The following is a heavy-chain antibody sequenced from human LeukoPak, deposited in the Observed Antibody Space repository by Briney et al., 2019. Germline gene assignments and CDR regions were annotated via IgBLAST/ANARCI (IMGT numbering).Heavy chain of an antibody. D-gene: IGHD4-17*01. CDR3: AREPMTTVTIFSTTDY. Sequence: ASVKVSCKASGYTFTNYGISWVRQAPGQGLEWMGWISAYNGNTNYAQKLQGRVTMTTDTSTSTAYMELRSLRSDDTAVYYCAREPMTTVTIFSTTDYWGQGTLVTVSS. CDR2: ISAYNGNT. V-gene: IGHV1-18*01. J-gene: IGHJ4*02. CDR1: GYTFTNYG.